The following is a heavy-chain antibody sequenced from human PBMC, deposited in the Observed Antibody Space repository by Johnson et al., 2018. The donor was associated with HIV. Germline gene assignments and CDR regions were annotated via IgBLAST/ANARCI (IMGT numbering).Heavy chain of an antibody. D-gene: IGHD2-15*01. CDR1: GFSIRNFW. CDR2: IKEDGSEK. CDR3: ARRAGGLGYCSGGSCQGGAFDI. V-gene: IGHV3-7*02. J-gene: IGHJ3*02. Sequence: VQLVESGGGLVQPGGSLRLSCAVSGFSIRNFWMTWVRQAPGKGLEWVANIKEDGSEKNCVDSVKGRFTISRDNAKNSLYLEMNSLRVEDTAVYYCARRAGGLGYCSGGSCQGGAFDIWGQGTMVTVSS.